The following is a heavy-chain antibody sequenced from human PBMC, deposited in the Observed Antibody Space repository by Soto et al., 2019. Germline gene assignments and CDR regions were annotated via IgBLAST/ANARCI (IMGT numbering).Heavy chain of an antibody. CDR2: IYWDDYK. Sequence: QITLKESGPTLVKPTQTLTLTCTFSGFSLSSTRMAVGWIRQPPGKALEWLALIYWDDYKRYSPFLKSRLTIPQDTSKNPVVLTLSNTDPVDTARYSCAHIVVAGLGYYFDYWGQGTLVTVSS. CDR1: GFSLSSTRMA. D-gene: IGHD6-19*01. CDR3: AHIVVAGLGYYFDY. J-gene: IGHJ4*02. V-gene: IGHV2-5*02.